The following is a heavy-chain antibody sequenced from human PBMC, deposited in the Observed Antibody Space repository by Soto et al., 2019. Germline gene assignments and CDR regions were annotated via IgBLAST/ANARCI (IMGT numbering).Heavy chain of an antibody. CDR2: IYPGDSDT. J-gene: IGHJ4*02. D-gene: IGHD2-15*01. CDR1: GYSFTSYW. CDR3: ARRHCSGGSCYSNPYYFDY. Sequence: GESLKISCKGSGYSFTSYWIGWVRQMPGKGLEWMGIIYPGDSDTRYSPSFQGQVTISADKSISTAYLQWSSLKASDTAMYYCARRHCSGGSCYSNPYYFDYWGQGTLVTVSS. V-gene: IGHV5-51*01.